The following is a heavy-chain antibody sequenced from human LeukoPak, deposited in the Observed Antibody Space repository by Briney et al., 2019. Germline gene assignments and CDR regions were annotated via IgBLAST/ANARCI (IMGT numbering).Heavy chain of an antibody. J-gene: IGHJ3*02. V-gene: IGHV3-15*01. Sequence: GGSLRLSCAASGFTFSNAWMSWVRQAPGKGLEWVGRIKSKTDGGTTDYAAPVKGRFTISRDDSKNTLYLQMNSLKTEDTAVYYCTTLIRITMIVVVTHDAFDIWGQGTMVTASS. CDR1: GFTFSNAW. CDR3: TTLIRITMIVVVTHDAFDI. CDR2: IKSKTDGGTT. D-gene: IGHD3-22*01.